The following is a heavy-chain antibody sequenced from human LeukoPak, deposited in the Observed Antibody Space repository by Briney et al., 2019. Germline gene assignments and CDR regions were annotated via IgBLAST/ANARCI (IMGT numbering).Heavy chain of an antibody. CDR2: IYYSGST. CDR1: GGSISSYY. J-gene: IGHJ6*03. Sequence: SETLSLTCTVSGGSISSYYWSWIRQPPGKGLEWIGCIYYSGSTNYNPSLKSRVTMSLDTSKNQFSLKLSSVTAAGTAVYYCARVGSYHYYYLDVWGKGTTVTVSS. CDR3: ARVGSYHYYYLDV. D-gene: IGHD3-16*01. V-gene: IGHV4-59*01.